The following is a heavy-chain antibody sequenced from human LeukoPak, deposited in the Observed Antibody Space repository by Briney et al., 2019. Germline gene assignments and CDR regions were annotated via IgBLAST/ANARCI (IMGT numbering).Heavy chain of an antibody. CDR2: IYYSGST. CDR3: ARGWSYYDSSGYHY. J-gene: IGHJ4*02. CDR1: GGSISSYY. D-gene: IGHD3-22*01. Sequence: SETLSLTCTVSGGSISSYYWSWVRQPPGKGLEWVRYIYYSGSTNDNPSLKSRVTISVDTSKNQFSLKLSSVTAADTAVYYCARGWSYYDSSGYHYWGQGTLVTVSS. V-gene: IGHV4-59*01.